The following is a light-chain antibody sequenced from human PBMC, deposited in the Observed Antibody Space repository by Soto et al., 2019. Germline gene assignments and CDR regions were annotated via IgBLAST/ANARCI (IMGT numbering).Light chain of an antibody. Sequence: EIVMTQSPATLSVSPGESATLSCRASQSVDRKLAWYQQKPGQAPRLLIYGASTRATGIPARFSGSGSGTEFTLTISSLQSEDFAVYYCQQYNNFPTFGQGTRLEIK. CDR2: GAS. J-gene: IGKJ5*01. V-gene: IGKV3-15*01. CDR3: QQYNNFPT. CDR1: QSVDRK.